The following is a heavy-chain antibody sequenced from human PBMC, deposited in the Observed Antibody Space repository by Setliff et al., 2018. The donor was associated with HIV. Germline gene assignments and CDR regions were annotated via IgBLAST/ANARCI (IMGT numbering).Heavy chain of an antibody. CDR2: IGRDGTVA. CDR1: GFTFSDYW. V-gene: IGHV3-74*01. Sequence: GGSLRLSCTASGFTFSDYWMHWVRRGPGRGLEWVSRIGRDGTVANYADSVKGRFTISRDNARNTLFLQMNSLGVEDTAVYYCAKDRTVVVITIFDYWGQGTLVTVSS. D-gene: IGHD3-22*01. CDR3: AKDRTVVVITIFDY. J-gene: IGHJ4*02.